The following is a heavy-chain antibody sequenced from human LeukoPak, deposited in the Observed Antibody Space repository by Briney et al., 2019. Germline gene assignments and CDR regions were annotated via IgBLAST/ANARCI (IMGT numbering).Heavy chain of an antibody. J-gene: IGHJ4*02. CDR1: GGSISSSPYY. CDR3: ARAARNYYDSSGIFDY. V-gene: IGHV4-39*07. Sequence: SETLSLTCTVSGGSISSSPYYWGWIRQPPGKGLEWIVSIYYSGTTHYNPSLESRVTISVDTSKNQFSLKLSSVTAADTAVYYCARAARNYYDSSGIFDYWGQGTLVTVSS. CDR2: IYYSGTT. D-gene: IGHD3-22*01.